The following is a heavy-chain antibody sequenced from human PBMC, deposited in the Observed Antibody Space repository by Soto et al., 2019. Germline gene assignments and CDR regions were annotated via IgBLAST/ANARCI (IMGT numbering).Heavy chain of an antibody. CDR2: ISYDGSNK. J-gene: IGHJ4*02. Sequence: QVQLVESGGGVVQPGMSLRLSCIGSEFTFNNYGIHWVRQAPGKGLEWVAVISYDGSNKKFADSVQGRLTISRDNSKTTVYLQMNSLRPEDTAVYHCAKDQYYYSSSGYYVFDSWGQGTLVTVSS. CDR1: EFTFNNYG. D-gene: IGHD3-22*01. CDR3: AKDQYYYSSSGYYVFDS. V-gene: IGHV3-30*18.